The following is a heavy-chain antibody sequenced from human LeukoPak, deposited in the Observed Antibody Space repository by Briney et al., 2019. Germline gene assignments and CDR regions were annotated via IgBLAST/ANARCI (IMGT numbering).Heavy chain of an antibody. V-gene: IGHV1-18*01. CDR2: ISAYNGNT. CDR1: GYTFTSYG. Sequence: ASVKVSCKASGYTFTSYGISWVRQAPGQGLEWMGWISAYNGNTNFAQKLQGRVTMTTDTSTYTAYMDLRSLRSDDTAVHYCAFTGDGYNEVHFDYWGQGTLVTVSS. J-gene: IGHJ4*02. CDR3: AFTGDGYNEVHFDY. D-gene: IGHD5-24*01.